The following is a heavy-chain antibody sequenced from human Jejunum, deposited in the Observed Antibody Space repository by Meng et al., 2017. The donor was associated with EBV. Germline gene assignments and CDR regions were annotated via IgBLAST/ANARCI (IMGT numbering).Heavy chain of an antibody. Sequence: EVQLVESGGDLIQPGGALSLSCAASGFSVKNNYMSWVRQAPGKGLEWVSVIYSGGNTYYADSVKGRFTISRDDSKNTVFLQMNSLRAEDTAVYYCARGGEPDYWGQGTLVTVSS. J-gene: IGHJ4*02. D-gene: IGHD3-10*01. CDR1: GFSVKNNY. V-gene: IGHV3-53*01. CDR3: ARGGEPDY. CDR2: IYSGGNT.